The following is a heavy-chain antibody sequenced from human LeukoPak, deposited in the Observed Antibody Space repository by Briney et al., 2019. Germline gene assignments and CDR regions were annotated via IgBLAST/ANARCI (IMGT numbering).Heavy chain of an antibody. CDR2: IYPGDSDT. CDR1: GYRFTSYW. Sequence: GASLQISSKGSGYRFTSYWIGWVRQLPGKGLEWMGIIYPGDSDTRYSPSFQGQVTISADKSISTAYLQWSSLKASDTAMYYCARPSREAAAGTGGYYYYYMDVWGKGTTVTVSS. V-gene: IGHV5-51*01. D-gene: IGHD6-13*01. J-gene: IGHJ6*03. CDR3: ARPSREAAAGTGGYYYYYMDV.